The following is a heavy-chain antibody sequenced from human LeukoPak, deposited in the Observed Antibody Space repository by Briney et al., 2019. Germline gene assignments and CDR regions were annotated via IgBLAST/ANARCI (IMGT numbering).Heavy chain of an antibody. V-gene: IGHV3-23*01. D-gene: IGHD6-19*01. CDR3: AKQYSSDWNGLAEYFQH. Sequence: GGSLRLSCAASGFTSGFTFSTYSMHWVRQAPGKGLDLVSGIRSSGDSTYYADSVKGRFTISRDNSKNTLYLQMNSLRAEDTAVYYCAKQYSSDWNGLAEYFQHWGQGTLLTVSS. J-gene: IGHJ1*01. CDR1: GFTFSTYS. CDR2: IRSSGDST.